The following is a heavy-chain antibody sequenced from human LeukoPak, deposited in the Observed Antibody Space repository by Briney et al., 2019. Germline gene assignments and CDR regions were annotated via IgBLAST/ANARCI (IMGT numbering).Heavy chain of an antibody. D-gene: IGHD1-26*01. CDR1: GGSISSGGYS. CDR2: IYYSGST. J-gene: IGHJ5*02. CDR3: ARDGSAALGINWFDP. V-gene: IGHV4-31*11. Sequence: SQTLSLTCAVSGGSISSGGYSWSWIRQPPGKGLEWIGYIYYSGSTYYNPSLKSRVTISVDTSKNQFSLKLSSVTAADTAVYYCARDGSAALGINWFDPWGQGTLVTVSS.